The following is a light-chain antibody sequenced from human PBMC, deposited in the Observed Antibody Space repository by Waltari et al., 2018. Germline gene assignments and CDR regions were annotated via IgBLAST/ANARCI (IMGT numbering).Light chain of an antibody. J-gene: IGLJ3*02. CDR1: SSNIGSNY. CDR3: AAWEDSLSGV. CDR2: RNN. Sequence: QSVLTQPPSASGTPGQRVTISCSGSSSNIGSNYVYWYQQLPGTAPKLLIYRNNQRPSGVPARFAGSESGTSASLAIRGLRSEDEADYYCAAWEDSLSGVFGGGTKLTVL. V-gene: IGLV1-47*01.